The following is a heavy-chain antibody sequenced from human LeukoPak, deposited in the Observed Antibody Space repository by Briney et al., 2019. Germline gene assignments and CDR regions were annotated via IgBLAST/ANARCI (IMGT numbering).Heavy chain of an antibody. CDR1: GYTRTELS. D-gene: IGHD6-13*01. CDR3: ATFDGIAAAAMGY. V-gene: IGHV1-24*01. J-gene: IGHJ4*02. Sequence: GASVKVSCKVSGYTRTELSMHWVRQAPGKGLEWMGGFDPEDGETIYAQKFQGRVTMTEDTSTDTAYMELSSPRSEDTAVYYCATFDGIAAAAMGYWGQGTLVTVSS. CDR2: FDPEDGET.